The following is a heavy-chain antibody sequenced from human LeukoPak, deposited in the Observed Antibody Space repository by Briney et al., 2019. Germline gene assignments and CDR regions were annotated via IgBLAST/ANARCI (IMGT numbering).Heavy chain of an antibody. Sequence: SETLSLTCAVSGYSISSGYYWGWIRQPPGKGLGWVGSIYHSGRTYYNPSLKSRVTISVDTSKNQFSLKLSSVTAADTAVYYCARNWIQLWLQAPDDYWGQGTLVTVSS. V-gene: IGHV4-38-2*01. J-gene: IGHJ4*02. CDR1: GYSISSGYY. CDR2: IYHSGRT. D-gene: IGHD5-18*01. CDR3: ARNWIQLWLQAPDDY.